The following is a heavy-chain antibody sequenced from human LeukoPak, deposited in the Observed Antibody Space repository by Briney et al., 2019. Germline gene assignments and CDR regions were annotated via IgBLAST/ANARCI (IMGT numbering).Heavy chain of an antibody. D-gene: IGHD6-6*01. CDR1: GFTFSGSA. Sequence: GGSLRLSCAASGFTFSGSAMHWVRQASGKGLEWVGRIRSKANSYATAYAASVKGRFTISRDDSKNTAYPQMNSLKTEDTAVYYCTSWAPIAARPNLGYYYYYMDVWGKGTTVTVSS. V-gene: IGHV3-73*01. CDR3: TSWAPIAARPNLGYYYYYMDV. CDR2: IRSKANSYAT. J-gene: IGHJ6*03.